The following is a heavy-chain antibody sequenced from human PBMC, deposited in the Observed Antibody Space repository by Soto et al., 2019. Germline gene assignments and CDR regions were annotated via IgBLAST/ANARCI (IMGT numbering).Heavy chain of an antibody. CDR3: AKESYNWKELDYYYGMDV. V-gene: IGHV3-30*18. CDR2: ISYDGSNK. J-gene: IGHJ6*02. D-gene: IGHD1-20*01. CDR1: GFTFSSYG. Sequence: PGGSLRLSCEAPGFTFSSYGMHWVRQAPGKGLEWVAVISYDGSNKYYADSVKGRFTISRDNSKNTLYLQMNSLRAEDTAVYYCAKESYNWKELDYYYGMDVWGQGTTVTVSS.